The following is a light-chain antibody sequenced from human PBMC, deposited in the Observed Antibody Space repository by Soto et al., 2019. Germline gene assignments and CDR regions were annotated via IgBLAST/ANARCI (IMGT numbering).Light chain of an antibody. CDR2: EGS. CDR3: CSYAGSSTVYV. J-gene: IGLJ1*01. V-gene: IGLV2-23*01. Sequence: QSALTQPASVSGSPGQSITISCTGTSSDIGSYNLVSWYQQHPGEAPKLMIYEGSERPSGVSIRFSGSKSGTTASLTISGLQAEDEAEYYCCSYAGSSTVYVFVTGTKVTVL. CDR1: SSDIGSYNL.